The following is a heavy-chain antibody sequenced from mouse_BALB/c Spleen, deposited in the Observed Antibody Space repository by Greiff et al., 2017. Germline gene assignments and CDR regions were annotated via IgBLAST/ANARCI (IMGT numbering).Heavy chain of an antibody. V-gene: IGHV2-9*02. CDR2: IWAGGST. Sequence: QVQLKESGPGLVAPSQSLSITCTVSGFSLTSYGVHWVRQPPGKGLEWLGVIWAGGSTNYNSALMSRLSISKDNSKSQVFLKMNSLQTDDTAMYYCARDRKPVRYAMDYWGQGTSVTVSS. CDR3: ARDRKPVRYAMDY. D-gene: IGHD2-14*01. CDR1: GFSLTSYG. J-gene: IGHJ4*01.